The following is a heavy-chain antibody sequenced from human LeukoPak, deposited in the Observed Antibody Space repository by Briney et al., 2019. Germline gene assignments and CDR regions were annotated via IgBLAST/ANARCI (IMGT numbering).Heavy chain of an antibody. V-gene: IGHV3-30*18. J-gene: IGHJ4*02. D-gene: IGHD4-17*01. Sequence: GGSLRLSCAASGFTFSSYGMHWVRQAPGKGLEWVAVISYDGSNKYYADSVKGRFTISRDNSKNTLYLQMNSLRAEDTAVYYWAKGETRVTTYFDYGGKGTLVTVSS. CDR1: GFTFSSYG. CDR2: ISYDGSNK. CDR3: AKGETRVTTYFDY.